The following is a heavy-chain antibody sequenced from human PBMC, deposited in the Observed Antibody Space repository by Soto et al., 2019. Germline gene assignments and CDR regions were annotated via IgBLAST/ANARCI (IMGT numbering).Heavy chain of an antibody. CDR3: ATTWLRFLEWLFILDP. V-gene: IGHV1-69*06. CDR1: GGTFISYA. CDR2: IIPIFGTA. D-gene: IGHD3-3*01. Sequence: SVKVSCKASGGTFISYAIIWVRQAPGQGLEWMGGIIPIFGTANYAQKFQGRVTITADKSTSTAYMELSSLRSEDTAVYYCATTWLRFLEWLFILDPWGQGTLVTVSS. J-gene: IGHJ5*02.